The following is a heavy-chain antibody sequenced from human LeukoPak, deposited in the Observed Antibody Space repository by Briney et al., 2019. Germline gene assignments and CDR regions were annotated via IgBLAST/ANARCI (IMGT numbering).Heavy chain of an antibody. J-gene: IGHJ5*02. CDR2: IYHSGST. CDR3: ARDHNYGGYERWFDP. V-gene: IGHV4-30-2*01. Sequence: LRLSCAASGFTFSSYAMSWVRQAPGKGLEWIGYIYHSGSTYYNPSLKSRVTISVDRSKNQFSLKLSSVTAADTAVYYCARDHNYGGYERWFDPWGQGTLVTVSS. CDR1: GFTFSSYA. D-gene: IGHD4-17*01.